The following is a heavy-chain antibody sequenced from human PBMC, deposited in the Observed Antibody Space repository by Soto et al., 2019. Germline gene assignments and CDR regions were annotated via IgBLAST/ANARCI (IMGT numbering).Heavy chain of an antibody. V-gene: IGHV4-34*01. CDR2: INHSGST. CDR1: GGSFSGYY. D-gene: IGHD7-27*01. Sequence: SETLSLTCAVYGGSFSGYYWSWIRQPPGKGLEWIGEINHSGSTNYNPSLKSRVTISVDTSKNQFSLKLSSVTAADTAVYYCARRTPRNWGSRAFDIWGQGTMVTVSS. J-gene: IGHJ3*02. CDR3: ARRTPRNWGSRAFDI.